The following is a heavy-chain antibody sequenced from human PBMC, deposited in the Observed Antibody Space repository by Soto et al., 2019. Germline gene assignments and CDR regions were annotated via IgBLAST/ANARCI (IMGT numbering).Heavy chain of an antibody. CDR3: ARDTGMGYSFDY. J-gene: IGHJ4*02. D-gene: IGHD2-8*02. Sequence: QVQLHETGPGLVKPSETLSLTCTVSGGSISTYYWTWIRQPPGKGLEWIGYIYYSGGTNYNTSLKSRVTISVDTSKNQFSLRLNSVPAADTAVYYCARDTGMGYSFDYWGQGTLVPVSS. CDR1: GGSISTYY. CDR2: IYYSGGT. V-gene: IGHV4-59*01.